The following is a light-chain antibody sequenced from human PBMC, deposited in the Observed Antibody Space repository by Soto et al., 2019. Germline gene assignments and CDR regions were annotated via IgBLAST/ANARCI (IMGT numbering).Light chain of an antibody. CDR1: SSDVGGYNY. CDR2: DVS. Sequence: QSALTQPRSVSGSPGQSVTISCTGTSSDVGGYNYVSWYQQHPGKAPKLMIYDVSKRPSGVPDRFSGSKSGNTASLTISGIQAEDEADYYCCSYAGSYYVFGTGTKLTV. CDR3: CSYAGSYYV. J-gene: IGLJ1*01. V-gene: IGLV2-11*01.